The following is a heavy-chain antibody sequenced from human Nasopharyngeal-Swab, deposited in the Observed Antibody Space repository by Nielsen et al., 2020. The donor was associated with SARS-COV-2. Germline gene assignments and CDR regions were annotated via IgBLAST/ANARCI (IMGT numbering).Heavy chain of an antibody. D-gene: IGHD3-22*01. J-gene: IGHJ4*02. CDR2: ISSSSSYI. Sequence: GGSLRLSCAASGFTFSSYSMNWVRQAPGKGLEWVSSISSSSSYIYYADSVKGRFTISRDNAKNSLYLQMNSLRAEDTAAYYCARATYYYDSSGYFDYWGQGTLVTVSS. V-gene: IGHV3-21*01. CDR1: GFTFSSYS. CDR3: ARATYYYDSSGYFDY.